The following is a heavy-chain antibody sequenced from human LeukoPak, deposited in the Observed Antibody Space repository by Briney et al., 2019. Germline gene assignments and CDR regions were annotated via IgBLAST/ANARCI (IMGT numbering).Heavy chain of an antibody. Sequence: GGSLRLSCAASGFTFSSYAMSWVRQAPGKGLEWVSAICGSGGSTYYADSVKGRFTISRDNSKNTLYLQMNSLRAEDTAVYYCAKLSPQQWLVLGDYFDYWGQGTLVTVSS. CDR2: ICGSGGST. CDR3: AKLSPQQWLVLGDYFDY. D-gene: IGHD6-19*01. V-gene: IGHV3-23*01. CDR1: GFTFSSYA. J-gene: IGHJ4*02.